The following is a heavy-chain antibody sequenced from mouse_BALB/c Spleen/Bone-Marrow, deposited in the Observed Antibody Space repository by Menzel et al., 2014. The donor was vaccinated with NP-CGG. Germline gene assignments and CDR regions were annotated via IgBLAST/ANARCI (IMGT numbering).Heavy chain of an antibody. CDR3: ARDGYYVFYAMDY. CDR1: GFTFSSYG. CDR2: INSNGGST. J-gene: IGHJ4*01. Sequence: EVKLVESGGGLVQPGGSLKLSCAASGFTFSSYGMSWVRQTPDKRLELVATINSNGGSTYYPDSVKGRFTISRDNAKNTLYLQMSILKSEDTAMYYCARDGYYVFYAMDYWGQGTSVTVSS. V-gene: IGHV5-6-3*01. D-gene: IGHD2-3*01.